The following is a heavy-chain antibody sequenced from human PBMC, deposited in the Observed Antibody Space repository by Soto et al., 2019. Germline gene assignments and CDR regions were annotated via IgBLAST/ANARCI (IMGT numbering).Heavy chain of an antibody. CDR2: MHYSGST. D-gene: IGHD3-22*01. Sequence: PSEILSLTCTVSGGSISSYYLSWIRQPPGKGLEWIGYMHYSGSTNYNPSLKSRVTISVDTSKNQFSLKLRSVTAADTAVYYCASNGYDYPNWFDPWGQGTLVTVSS. V-gene: IGHV4-59*01. CDR3: ASNGYDYPNWFDP. J-gene: IGHJ5*02. CDR1: GGSISSYY.